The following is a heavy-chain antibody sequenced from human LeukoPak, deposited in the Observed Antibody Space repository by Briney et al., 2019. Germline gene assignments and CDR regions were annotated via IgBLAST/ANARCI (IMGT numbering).Heavy chain of an antibody. J-gene: IGHJ4*02. CDR3: ARDWAYNGGSYGVD. CDR1: GFTFSSYA. CDR2: ISGSGGST. D-gene: IGHD1-26*01. V-gene: IGHV3-23*01. Sequence: GGSLRLSCAASGFTFSSYAMSWVRQAPRKGLEWVSAISGSGGSTYYADSVKGRFTISRDNSKNTLYLQMNSLRAEDTAVYYCARDWAYNGGSYGVDWGQGTLVSVSS.